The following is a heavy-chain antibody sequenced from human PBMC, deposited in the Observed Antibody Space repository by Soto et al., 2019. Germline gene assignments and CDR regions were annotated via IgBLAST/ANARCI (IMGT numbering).Heavy chain of an antibody. Sequence: QVTLKESGPVLVKPTETLTLTCTVSEFSVSNASVGVSWIRQPPGKALEWLAHIFWNDVKSYSPSLKSRLTISKDTSKGQLVLTMTNMNPVDTATYNCARLTHYSGSESYDYWGQGTLVTVSS. V-gene: IGHV2-26*01. CDR1: EFSVSNASVG. CDR2: IFWNDVK. CDR3: ARLTHYSGSESYDY. J-gene: IGHJ4*02. D-gene: IGHD3-10*01.